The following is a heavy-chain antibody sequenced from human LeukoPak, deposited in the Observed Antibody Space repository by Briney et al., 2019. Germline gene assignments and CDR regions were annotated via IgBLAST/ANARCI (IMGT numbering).Heavy chain of an antibody. CDR1: GGSISSHY. CDR3: ARSGYYDSSGSTGYFDY. CDR2: IYYSGST. D-gene: IGHD3-22*01. Sequence: SETLSLTCTVSGGSISSHYWSWIRQPPGKGLEWIGYIYYSGSTNYNPSLKSRVTISVDTSMNQFSLKLSSVTAADTAVYYCARSGYYDSSGSTGYFDYWGQGTLVTVSS. V-gene: IGHV4-59*11. J-gene: IGHJ4*02.